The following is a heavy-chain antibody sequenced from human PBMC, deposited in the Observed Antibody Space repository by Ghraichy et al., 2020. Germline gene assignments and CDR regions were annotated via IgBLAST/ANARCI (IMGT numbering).Heavy chain of an antibody. CDR3: ARPSTYSFGYFDY. J-gene: IGHJ4*02. CDR2: IYYSGTT. D-gene: IGHD2/OR15-2a*01. Sequence: SQTLSLTCIVSAVSISSSSYYWGWIRQPPGKGLEWIGNIYYSGTTYYNPSLKSRVTISVDTSKNQFSLKLTSVTAADTAVYYCARPSTYSFGYFDYWGQGILVTVSS. V-gene: IGHV4-39*01. CDR1: AVSISSSSYY.